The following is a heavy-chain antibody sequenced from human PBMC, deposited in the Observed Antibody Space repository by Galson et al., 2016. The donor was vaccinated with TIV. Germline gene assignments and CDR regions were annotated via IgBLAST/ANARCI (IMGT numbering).Heavy chain of an antibody. CDR1: GDSVSSISAA. J-gene: IGHJ6*03. CDR2: TYYRSEWYN. D-gene: IGHD3-3*01. V-gene: IGHV6-1*01. CDR3: TRGIKEWLPPQYYYYMDV. Sequence: CAISGDSVSSISAAWNWIRQSPSRGLEWLGRTYYRSEWYNDYAVSVKSRMTINPDTSKNQFSLQLRSVTPEDTGVYYCTRGIKEWLPPQYYYYMDVWGKGTTVTVS.